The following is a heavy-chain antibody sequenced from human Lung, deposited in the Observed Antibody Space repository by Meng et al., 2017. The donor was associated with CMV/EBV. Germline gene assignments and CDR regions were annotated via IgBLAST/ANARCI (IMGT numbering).Heavy chain of an antibody. V-gene: IGHV3-7*01. CDR3: ATTYYYDDTDYP. Sequence: GESLKISCAASGFAFSNYWMTWIRQAPGKGLEWVGNINQHGSENQYADSVRGRFTISRDNARNSVYLQMNTLRAEDTAVYYCATTYYYDDTDYPSAQVTVVTVAS. CDR1: GFAFSNYW. CDR2: INQHGSEN. J-gene: IGHJ5*02. D-gene: IGHD3-22*01.